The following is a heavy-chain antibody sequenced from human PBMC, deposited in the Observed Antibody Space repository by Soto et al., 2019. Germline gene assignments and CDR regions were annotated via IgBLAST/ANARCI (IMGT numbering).Heavy chain of an antibody. CDR1: GYTFTSYY. V-gene: IGHV1-46*01. CDR3: ARAPIAVAGSLYFDY. CDR2: INPSGGST. J-gene: IGHJ4*02. D-gene: IGHD6-19*01. Sequence: ASVKVSCKASGYTFTSYYMHWVRQAPGQGLEWMGIINPSGGSTSYAQKFQGRVTMTRDTSTSTVYMELSSLRSEDTAVYYCARAPIAVAGSLYFDYWGQGTLVTVSS.